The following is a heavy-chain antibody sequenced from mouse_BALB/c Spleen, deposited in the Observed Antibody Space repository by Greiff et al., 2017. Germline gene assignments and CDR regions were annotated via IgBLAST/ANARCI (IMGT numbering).Heavy chain of an antibody. Sequence: EVQLQESGAELVKPGASVKLSCTASGFNIKDTYMHWVKQRPEQGLEWIGRIDPANGNTKYDPKFQGKATITADTSSNTAYLQLSSLTSEDTAVYYCARYEGFAYWGQGTLVTVSA. CDR1: GFNIKDTY. D-gene: IGHD2-3*01. CDR2: IDPANGNT. CDR3: ARYEGFAY. J-gene: IGHJ3*01. V-gene: IGHV14-3*02.